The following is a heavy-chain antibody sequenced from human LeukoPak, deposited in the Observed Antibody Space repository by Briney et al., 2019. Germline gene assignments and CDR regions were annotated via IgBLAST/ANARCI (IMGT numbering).Heavy chain of an antibody. D-gene: IGHD3-10*01. CDR1: GGSISSSSYY. CDR2: IYYSGST. J-gene: IGHJ4*02. CDR3: AREVIRLDGFDY. Sequence: SETLSLTCTVSGGSISSSSYYWGWIRQPPGKGLEWIGSIYYSGSTYYNPSLKSRVTISVDTSKNQFSLKLSSVTAADTAVYYCAREVIRLDGFDYWGQGTLVTVSS. V-gene: IGHV4-39*07.